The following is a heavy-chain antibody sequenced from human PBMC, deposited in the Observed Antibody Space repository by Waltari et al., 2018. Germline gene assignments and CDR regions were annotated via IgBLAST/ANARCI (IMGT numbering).Heavy chain of an antibody. CDR3: AKSDTTMVTLPYLYGMDV. V-gene: IGHV3-30*18. J-gene: IGHJ6*02. D-gene: IGHD5-18*01. CDR1: GFTFSSYG. Sequence: QVQLVESGGGVVQPGRSLRLSCGASGFTFSSYGMHWVRQAPGKGLEWVAVISYVGRNKYHAGSVKGRFTISRDNSKNTLYLQMIGLRAEDTAVYYCAKSDTTMVTLPYLYGMDVWGQGTTVTVSS. CDR2: ISYVGRNK.